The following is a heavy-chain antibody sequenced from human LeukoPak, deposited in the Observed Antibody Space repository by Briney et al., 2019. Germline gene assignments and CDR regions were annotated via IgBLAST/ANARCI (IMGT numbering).Heavy chain of an antibody. D-gene: IGHD1-7*01. CDR2: ISVSGGTT. J-gene: IGHJ4*02. Sequence: GGSLRLSCAASGFTFSNSAMSWVRQAPGKGLEWVSDISVSGGTTSYADSVKGRFTISRDNSKNTLYLQMHSLRAEDTAVYYCTKVSGNWNYGDYFDYWGQGTLVTVSS. V-gene: IGHV3-23*01. CDR1: GFTFSNSA. CDR3: TKVSGNWNYGDYFDY.